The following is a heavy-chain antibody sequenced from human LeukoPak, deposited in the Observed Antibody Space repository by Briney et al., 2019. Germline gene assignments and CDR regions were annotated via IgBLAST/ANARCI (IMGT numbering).Heavy chain of an antibody. V-gene: IGHV3-23*01. D-gene: IGHD3-10*01. Sequence: GGSLRLSCAASGFTFTNYAMTWVRQAPGKGLEWVSGISAGDVSTYYADSVKGRFTISRDHSMNTLYLQMISLRAEDTAVYFCAKAREENMARGARYGMDVWGQGTTVTVSS. J-gene: IGHJ6*02. CDR3: AKAREENMARGARYGMDV. CDR2: ISAGDVST. CDR1: GFTFTNYA.